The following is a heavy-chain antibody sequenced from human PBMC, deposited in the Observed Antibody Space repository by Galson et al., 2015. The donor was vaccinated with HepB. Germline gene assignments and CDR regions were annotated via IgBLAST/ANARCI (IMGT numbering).Heavy chain of an antibody. CDR3: ARVGGYDSSGYDAFDI. CDR1: GYTFTSYA. J-gene: IGHJ3*02. Sequence: SVKVSCKASGYTFTSYAMHWVRQAPGQRLEWMGWINAGNGNTKYSQKFQGRVTITRDTSASTAYMELSSLRSEDTAVYYCARVGGYDSSGYDAFDIWGQGTMVTVSS. V-gene: IGHV1-3*01. CDR2: INAGNGNT. D-gene: IGHD3-22*01.